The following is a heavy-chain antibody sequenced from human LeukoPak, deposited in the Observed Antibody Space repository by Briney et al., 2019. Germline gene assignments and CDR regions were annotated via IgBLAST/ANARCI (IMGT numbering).Heavy chain of an antibody. CDR3: AKWCSFYYYDSSGYPDY. J-gene: IGHJ4*02. Sequence: GGSLTLSCAASGFTSSSYDVSWVRQAPGKGLEWVSGIGGSGYRTYYADSVKGRFNIVREYYKNTLYVQMNNLRCEDTAVYYCAKWCSFYYYDSSGYPDYWGQGSLVTVSS. V-gene: IGHV3-23*01. D-gene: IGHD3-22*01. CDR2: IGGSGYRT. CDR1: GFTSSSYD.